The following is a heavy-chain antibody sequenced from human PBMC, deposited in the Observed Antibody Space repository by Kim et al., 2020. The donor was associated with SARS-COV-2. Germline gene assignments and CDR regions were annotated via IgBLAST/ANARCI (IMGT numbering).Heavy chain of an antibody. D-gene: IGHD6-19*01. CDR1: GGTFSSYA. Sequence: SVKVSCKASGGTFSSYAISWVRQAPGQGLEWMGGIIPIFGTANYAQKFQGRVTITADESTSTAYMELSSLRSEDTAVYYCARALRGVAVAAESSFNYYYYGMDVWGQGTTVTVSS. V-gene: IGHV1-69*13. CDR3: ARALRGVAVAAESSFNYYYYGMDV. J-gene: IGHJ6*02. CDR2: IIPIFGTA.